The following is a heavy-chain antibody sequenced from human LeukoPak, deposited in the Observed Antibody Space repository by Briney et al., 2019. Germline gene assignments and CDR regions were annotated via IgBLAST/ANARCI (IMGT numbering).Heavy chain of an antibody. CDR3: ARGQLEAAGGLDV. V-gene: IGHV3-21*01. CDR2: ISSSSSYI. J-gene: IGHJ6*02. D-gene: IGHD6-13*01. CDR1: GFTFSSYS. Sequence: GGSLRLSCAASGFTFSSYSMNWVRQAPGKGLEWVSSISSSSSYIYYADSVKGRLTISRDNAKNTLYLQMNSLRAEDTAVYYRARGQLEAAGGLDVWGQGTTVSVSS.